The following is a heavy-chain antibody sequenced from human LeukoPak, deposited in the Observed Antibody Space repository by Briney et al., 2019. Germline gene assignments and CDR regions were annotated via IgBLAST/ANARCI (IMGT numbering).Heavy chain of an antibody. D-gene: IGHD3-3*01. CDR3: TRDTIFGE. CDR1: GFSFSTYS. CDR2: ISSSSSTI. V-gene: IGHV3-48*02. J-gene: IGHJ4*02. Sequence: PGGSLRLSCAAAGFSFSTYSMNWVRQAPGKRLEWVSYISSSSSTIYYADAVKGRFTISRDNAKNSLYLQMNSLRDEDTAVYYCTRDTIFGEWGQGTLVTVSS.